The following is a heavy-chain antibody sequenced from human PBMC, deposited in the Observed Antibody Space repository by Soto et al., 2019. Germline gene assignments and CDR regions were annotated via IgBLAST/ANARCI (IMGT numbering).Heavy chain of an antibody. CDR3: ARDGILGFDY. J-gene: IGHJ4*02. Sequence: SETLSLTCTVSGGSISSYYWSWIRQPPGKGLEWIGYIYYSGSTNYNPSLKSRVTISVDTSKNQFSLKLSSVTAADTAVYYCARDGILGFDYWGQGTLVTVSS. CDR1: GGSISSYY. D-gene: IGHD1-26*01. V-gene: IGHV4-59*01. CDR2: IYYSGST.